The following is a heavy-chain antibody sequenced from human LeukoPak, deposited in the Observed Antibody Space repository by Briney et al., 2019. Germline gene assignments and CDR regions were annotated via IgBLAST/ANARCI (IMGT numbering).Heavy chain of an antibody. CDR2: MNPNSGNT. CDR1: GYTFTSYD. J-gene: IGHJ5*02. V-gene: IGHV1-8*01. CDR3: ARGRRGSNWFDP. D-gene: IGHD3-10*01. Sequence: GASVKVSCKPSGYTFTSYDINWVREATGQGLEWMGWMNPNSGNTGYAQKFQGRVTMTRNTSISTAYMELSSLRSEDTAVYYCARGRRGSNWFDPWGQGTLVTVSS.